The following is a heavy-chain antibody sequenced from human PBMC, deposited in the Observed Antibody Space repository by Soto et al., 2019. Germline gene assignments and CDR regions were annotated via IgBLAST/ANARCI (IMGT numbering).Heavy chain of an antibody. J-gene: IGHJ3*02. Sequence: ASVKVSCKASGYTFTSYYMHWVRQAPGQGLEWMGIINPSGGSTSYAQKFQGRVTMTRDTSTSTVYMELSSLRSEDTAVYYCASVLGYCSSTSCNQGAFDIWGQGTMVTVSS. V-gene: IGHV1-46*03. CDR2: INPSGGST. D-gene: IGHD2-2*01. CDR3: ASVLGYCSSTSCNQGAFDI. CDR1: GYTFTSYY.